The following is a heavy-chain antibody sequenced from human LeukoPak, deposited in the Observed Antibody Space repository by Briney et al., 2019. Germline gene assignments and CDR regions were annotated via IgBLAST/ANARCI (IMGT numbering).Heavy chain of an antibody. CDR2: TYYRSKWYN. CDR1: GDSVSSNSAA. J-gene: IGHJ3*02. D-gene: IGHD1/OR15-1a*01. V-gene: IGHV6-1*01. CDR3: AREAYNWNIDVFDI. Sequence: SQTLSLTCAISGDSVSSNSAAWNWFRQSPSRGLEWLGRTYYRSKWYNDYAVSVKSRITINPDTSKNQFSLQLNSVTPEDTAVYYCAREAYNWNIDVFDIWRQGTLVTVSS.